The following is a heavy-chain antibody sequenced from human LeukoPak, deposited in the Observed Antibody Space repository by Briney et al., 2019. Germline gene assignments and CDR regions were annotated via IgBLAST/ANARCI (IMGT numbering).Heavy chain of an antibody. CDR3: ARVGGSTMIRY. CDR1: GGSISSSSYY. Sequence: SETLSLTCTVSGGSISSSSYYWGWIRQPPGRGLEWIGSIYYSGSTYYNPSLKSRVTISVDTSKNQFSLKLSSVTAADTAVYYCARVGGSTMIRYWGQGTLVTVSS. CDR2: IYYSGST. V-gene: IGHV4-39*07. J-gene: IGHJ4*02. D-gene: IGHD3-22*01.